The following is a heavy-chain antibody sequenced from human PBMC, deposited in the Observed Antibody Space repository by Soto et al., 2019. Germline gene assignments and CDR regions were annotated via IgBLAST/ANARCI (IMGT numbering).Heavy chain of an antibody. V-gene: IGHV3-53*01. CDR1: GFTVSSNY. J-gene: IGHJ4*02. Sequence: PGGSLRLSCAASGFTVSSNYMSWVRQAPGKGLEWVSVIYSGGSTYYADSVKGRFTISRDNSKNTLYLQMNSLRAEDTAVYYCARAKSTRTITMIVVGPFDYWGQGTLVTVSS. CDR3: ARAKSTRTITMIVVGPFDY. D-gene: IGHD3-22*01. CDR2: IYSGGST.